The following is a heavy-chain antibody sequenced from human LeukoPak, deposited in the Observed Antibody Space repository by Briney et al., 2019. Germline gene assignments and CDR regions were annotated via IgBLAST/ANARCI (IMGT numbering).Heavy chain of an antibody. CDR1: GGSISSYY. CDR3: AREEVSGDRLFDY. J-gene: IGHJ4*02. D-gene: IGHD4-17*01. V-gene: IGHV4-59*01. CDR2: IYYSGST. Sequence: SETLSLTCTVSGGSISSYYWSWIRQPPGKGLEWIGYIYYSGSTNYNPSLKSRVTISVDTSKNQFSLKLSSVTAADTAVYYCAREEVSGDRLFDYWGQGTLVTVSS.